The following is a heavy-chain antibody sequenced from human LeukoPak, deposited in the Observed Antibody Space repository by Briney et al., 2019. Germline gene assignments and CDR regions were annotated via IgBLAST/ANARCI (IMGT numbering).Heavy chain of an antibody. CDR3: ARDRVPHNYDAPDT. J-gene: IGHJ3*02. CDR1: GFTFSSYW. V-gene: IGHV3-74*01. D-gene: IGHD1-20*01. CDR2: INSDGSST. Sequence: GGSLRLSCAASGFTFSSYWMHWVRQAPGKGLVWVSRINSDGSSTTYADSVKGRFTISRDNAKNTLNLQMNSLRVEDTAVYYCARDRVPHNYDAPDTWGQGTMVIVSS.